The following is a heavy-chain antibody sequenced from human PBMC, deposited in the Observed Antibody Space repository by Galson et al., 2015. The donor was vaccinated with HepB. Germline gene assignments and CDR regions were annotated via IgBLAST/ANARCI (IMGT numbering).Heavy chain of an antibody. CDR3: ARDLGTAYDYFDY. CDR2: INAGNGNT. Sequence: SVKVSCKASGYTFTSYAMHWVRQAPGQRLEWMGWINAGNGNTKYSQKFQGRVTITRDTSASTAYMELSSLRSEDTAVYYCARDLGTAYDYFDYWGQGTLVTVSS. V-gene: IGHV1-3*01. J-gene: IGHJ4*02. CDR1: GYTFTSYA. D-gene: IGHD3-16*01.